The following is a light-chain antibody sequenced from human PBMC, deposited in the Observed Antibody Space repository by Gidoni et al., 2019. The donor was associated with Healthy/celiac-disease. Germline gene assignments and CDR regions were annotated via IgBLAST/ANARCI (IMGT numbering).Light chain of an antibody. J-gene: IGKJ5*01. Sequence: DIQMTQSPSSLSASVGDRVTITCRASQSISSYSYLYQQKPGKAPKLLIYAASSLQCGVPTRFSGSGSGTDFTLTSSSLQPEDLATYYSQQRYNTPHTFXXXTRLEIK. V-gene: IGKV1-39*01. CDR3: QQRYNTPHT. CDR2: AAS. CDR1: QSISSY.